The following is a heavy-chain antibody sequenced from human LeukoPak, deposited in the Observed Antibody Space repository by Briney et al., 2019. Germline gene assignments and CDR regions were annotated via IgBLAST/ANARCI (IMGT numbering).Heavy chain of an antibody. J-gene: IGHJ4*02. D-gene: IGHD3-3*01. CDR2: IYYSGST. CDR3: ARAPTQYYDFWSGHLYFDY. V-gene: IGHV4-31*02. Sequence: LRLSCAASGFTFSSYAMSWVRQHPGKGLEWIGYIYYSGSTYYNPSLKSRVTISVDTSKNQFSLKLSSVTAADTAVYYCARAPTQYYDFWSGHLYFDYWGQGTLVTVSS. CDR1: GFTFSSYA.